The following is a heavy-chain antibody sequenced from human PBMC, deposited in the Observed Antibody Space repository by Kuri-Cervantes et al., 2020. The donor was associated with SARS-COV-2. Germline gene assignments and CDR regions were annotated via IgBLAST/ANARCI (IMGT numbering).Heavy chain of an antibody. Sequence: GSLRLSCTVSGGSISSHYWSWIRQPPGKGLEWIGYIYYSGSTNYNPSLKSRVTISVDTSKNQFPLKLSSVTAADTAVYYCARDLSILDYAFDIWGQGTMVTVSS. J-gene: IGHJ3*02. V-gene: IGHV4-59*11. CDR2: IYYSGST. CDR3: ARDLSILDYAFDI. D-gene: IGHD3/OR15-3a*01. CDR1: GGSISSHY.